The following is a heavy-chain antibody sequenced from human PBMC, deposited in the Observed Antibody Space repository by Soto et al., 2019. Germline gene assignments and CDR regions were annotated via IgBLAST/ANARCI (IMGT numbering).Heavy chain of an antibody. CDR1: GFTFSSYA. V-gene: IGHV3-30-3*01. CDR3: ARDEIRFSWAYGMDV. CDR2: ISYDGSNK. J-gene: IGHJ6*02. Sequence: QVQLVESGGGVVQPGRSLRLSCAASGFTFSSYAMHWVRQAPGKGLEWVAVISYDGSNKYYADSVKGRFTISRDNFKNSLYLQTNSLRAEDTAVYYCARDEIRFSWAYGMDVWGQGTTVTVSS. D-gene: IGHD3-3*01.